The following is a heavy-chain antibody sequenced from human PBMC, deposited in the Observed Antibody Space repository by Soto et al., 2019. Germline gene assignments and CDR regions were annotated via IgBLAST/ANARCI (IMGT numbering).Heavy chain of an antibody. CDR3: AIEAGYCSTTSCYRRAFDT. CDR1: GFTFTGHW. CDR2: INTEGDST. J-gene: IGHJ3*02. Sequence: EVQLVESGGDLVQPGGSLRLSCAASGFTFTGHWMHWVRQVPGKGLVWVARINTEGDSTNYADSVKGRFTISRDSATNTVYLQMNGLGVDDTSVYFCAIEAGYCSTTSCYRRAFDTWGQGTMVTVSS. V-gene: IGHV3-74*01. D-gene: IGHD2-2*01.